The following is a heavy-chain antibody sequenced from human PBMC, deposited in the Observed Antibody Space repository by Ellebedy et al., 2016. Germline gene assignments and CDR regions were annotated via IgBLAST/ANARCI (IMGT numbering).Heavy chain of an antibody. D-gene: IGHD3-10*01. Sequence: SETLSLTCTVSGGSISSYYWSWIRQPPGKGLEWIGYIYYSGSTNYNPSLKSRVTISVDTSKNQFSLKLSSVTAADTAVYYSARERAGIVDYWGQGTLVTVSS. CDR3: ARERAGIVDY. CDR1: GGSISSYY. J-gene: IGHJ4*02. V-gene: IGHV4-59*01. CDR2: IYYSGST.